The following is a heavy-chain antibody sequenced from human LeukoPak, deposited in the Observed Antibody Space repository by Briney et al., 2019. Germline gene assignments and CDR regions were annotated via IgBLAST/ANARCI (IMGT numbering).Heavy chain of an antibody. CDR2: INPNSGGT. J-gene: IGHJ4*02. V-gene: IGHV1-2*02. CDR1: GYTFTGYY. Sequence: ASVKVSCKASGYTFTGYYMHWVRQAPGQGLEWMGWINPNSGGTNYAQKFQGRVTMTRDTSISTAYMELSRLRFDDTAVYYCARAVDYYDSSGADYWGQGTLVTVSS. CDR3: ARAVDYYDSSGADY. D-gene: IGHD3-22*01.